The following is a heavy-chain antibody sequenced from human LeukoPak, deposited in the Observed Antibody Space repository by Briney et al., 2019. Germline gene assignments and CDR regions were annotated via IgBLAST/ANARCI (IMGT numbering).Heavy chain of an antibody. D-gene: IGHD2-15*01. Sequence: GGSLRLSCAASGFTFSSYGMHWVRQAPGKGLEWVAVISYDGSNKYYADSMKGRFTISRDNSKNTLYLQMNSLRAEDTAVYYCAKDRSGGTIDYWGQGTLVTVSS. J-gene: IGHJ4*02. CDR2: ISYDGSNK. CDR1: GFTFSSYG. V-gene: IGHV3-30*18. CDR3: AKDRSGGTIDY.